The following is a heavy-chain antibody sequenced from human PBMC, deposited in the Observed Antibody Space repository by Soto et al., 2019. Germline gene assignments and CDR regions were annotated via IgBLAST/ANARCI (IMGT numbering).Heavy chain of an antibody. CDR1: RDSFSTYA. J-gene: IGHJ4*02. Sequence: GASVKGYCKTSRDSFSTYAFSWVRQAPGQGLEWMGAIIPMFGTPNHAQTFQGRVTITADKSTSTVYMEVSSLRSEDTAIYYCARGIRDSSGWDFDYWGQGTLVTVSS. V-gene: IGHV1-69*06. D-gene: IGHD6-19*01. CDR3: ARGIRDSSGWDFDY. CDR2: IIPMFGTP.